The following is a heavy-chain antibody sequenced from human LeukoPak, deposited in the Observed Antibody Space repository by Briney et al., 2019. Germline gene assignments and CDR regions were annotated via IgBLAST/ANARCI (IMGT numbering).Heavy chain of an antibody. D-gene: IGHD3-22*01. V-gene: IGHV3-7*01. CDR2: IKQDGSEN. CDR3: ARATTYYYDSSGYTSPFYFDN. J-gene: IGHJ4*02. Sequence: GGSLRLSCAASGFTFSSYWMNWVRQAPGKGLEWVANIKQDGSENYYVDSVKGRFTISRDNAKYSLFLQMNSLRAEDTAVYYCARATTYYYDSSGYTSPFYFDNWGQGTLVTVSS. CDR1: GFTFSSYW.